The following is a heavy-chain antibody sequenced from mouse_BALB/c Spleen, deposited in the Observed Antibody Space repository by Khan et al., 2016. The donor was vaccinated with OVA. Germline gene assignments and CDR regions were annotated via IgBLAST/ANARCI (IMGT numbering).Heavy chain of an antibody. Sequence: EVQLVESGGGLVQPGGSMKLSCVVSGFTFSNYWMNWVRQPPEKGLEWVVEFRLKSGDYVTHYAESVKGRFTISRDDSQCSVYLQMNNLRAEDTGIYYCWIRLRGQGTTLTGSS. CDR2: FRLKSGDYVT. J-gene: IGHJ2*01. D-gene: IGHD1-2*01. V-gene: IGHV6-6*02. CDR1: GFTFSNYW. CDR3: WIRL.